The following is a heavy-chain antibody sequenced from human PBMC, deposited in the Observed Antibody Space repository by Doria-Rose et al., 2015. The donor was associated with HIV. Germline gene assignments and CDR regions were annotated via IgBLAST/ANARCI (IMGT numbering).Heavy chain of an antibody. J-gene: IGHJ6*03. V-gene: IGHV4-59*08. CDR3: ARQTFYYMDV. Sequence: QVQLQEAGPGLVKPSETLSLTCTVSGDSINSYYWSWIRQPPGKGLEWIGYIHDIGGTNCNPSLKSRVTISADTSKNQFSLKLSSLTAADTAVYYCARQTFYYMDVWGKGTTVTVSS. CDR1: GDSINSYY. CDR2: IHDIGGT. D-gene: IGHD3-16*01.